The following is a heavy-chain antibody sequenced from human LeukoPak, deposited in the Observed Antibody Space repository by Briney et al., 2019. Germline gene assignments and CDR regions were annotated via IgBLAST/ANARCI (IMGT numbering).Heavy chain of an antibody. J-gene: IGHJ6*02. CDR3: ARGGYSYYYGMDV. CDR1: GGTFSSYA. V-gene: IGHV1-69*01. Sequence: ASVKVSCKASGGTFSSYAISWVRQAPGQELEWMGGIIPIFGTANYAQKFQGRVTITADESTSTAYMELSSLRSEDTAVYYCARGGYSYYYGMDVWGQGTTVTVSS. CDR2: IIPIFGTA. D-gene: IGHD5-18*01.